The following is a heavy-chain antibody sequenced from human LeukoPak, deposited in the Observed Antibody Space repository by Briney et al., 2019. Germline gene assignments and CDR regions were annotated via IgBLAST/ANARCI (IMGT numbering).Heavy chain of an antibody. CDR2: MNPNSGNT. CDR3: ARPDYSNYYCYGMDV. V-gene: IGHV1-8*01. CDR1: GYTFTSYD. J-gene: IGHJ6*02. D-gene: IGHD4-11*01. Sequence: ASVKVSCKASGYTFTSYDINWVRQATGQGLEWMGWMNPNSGNTGYAQKFQGRVTMTRNTSISTAYMELSSLRSEDTAVYYCARPDYSNYYCYGMDVWGQGTTVTVSS.